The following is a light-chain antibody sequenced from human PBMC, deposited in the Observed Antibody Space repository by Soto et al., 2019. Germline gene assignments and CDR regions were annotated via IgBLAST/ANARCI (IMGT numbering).Light chain of an antibody. Sequence: IELPQSPATWSLSPGETATLSCRASQNVDKFLAWYQQRPGQPPRLLIFDSSNRATGVPVRFSGSGSGTVFTLTIGSLEPEDSAVYYCQQRKNWPPIPFGQGTRLEIK. CDR2: DSS. J-gene: IGKJ5*01. CDR1: QNVDKF. V-gene: IGKV3-11*01. CDR3: QQRKNWPPIP.